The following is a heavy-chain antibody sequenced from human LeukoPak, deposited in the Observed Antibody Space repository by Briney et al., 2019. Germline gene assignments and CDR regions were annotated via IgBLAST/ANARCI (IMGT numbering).Heavy chain of an antibody. D-gene: IGHD1-1*01. V-gene: IGHV4-39*01. CDR3: ARQMETYNWFDP. CDR1: GGSISSSSYY. CDR2: IYYSGST. J-gene: IGHJ5*02. Sequence: PSETLSLTRTVSGGSISSSSYYWGWIRQPPGKGLEWIGSIYYSGSTYYNPSLKSRVTISVDTSKNQFSLKLSSVTAADTAVYYCARQMETYNWFDPWGQGTLVTVSS.